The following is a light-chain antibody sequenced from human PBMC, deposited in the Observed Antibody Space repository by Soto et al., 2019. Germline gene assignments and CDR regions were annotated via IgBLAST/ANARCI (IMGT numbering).Light chain of an antibody. Sequence: AIQLTQSPSSLSASVGDIVTITCRASQGISSALASYQQKPGKAPKLLIYDASSLESGVPSRFSGSGSGTDFTLTISSLQPEDFATYYCQQFNSYPVTFGGGTKVEIK. V-gene: IGKV1-13*02. CDR3: QQFNSYPVT. J-gene: IGKJ4*01. CDR1: QGISSA. CDR2: DAS.